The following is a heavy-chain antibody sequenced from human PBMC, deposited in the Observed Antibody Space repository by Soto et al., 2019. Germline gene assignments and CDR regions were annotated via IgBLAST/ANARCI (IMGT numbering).Heavy chain of an antibody. J-gene: IGHJ4*02. CDR1: GYSFTSYW. Sequence: GESLKISCKGSGYSFTSYWISRVRQMPGKGLEWMGRIDPSDSYTNYSPSFQGHVTISADKSISTAYLQWSSLKASDTAMYYCARQVGIVATIQFDYWGQGTLVTVSS. CDR2: IDPSDSYT. CDR3: ARQVGIVATIQFDY. V-gene: IGHV5-10-1*01. D-gene: IGHD5-12*01.